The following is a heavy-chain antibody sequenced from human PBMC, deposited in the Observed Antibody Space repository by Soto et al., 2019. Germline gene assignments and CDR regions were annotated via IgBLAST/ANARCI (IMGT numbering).Heavy chain of an antibody. Sequence: GGSLRLSCAASGFTFSDHYMDWVRQAPGKWLEWVGRTRNKANSYTTEYAASVKGRFTISRDDSKNSLYLQMNSLKTEDKAVYYCARDQSYYDSSGYDLWGRGTLVTVSS. CDR1: GFTFSDHY. V-gene: IGHV3-72*01. D-gene: IGHD3-22*01. J-gene: IGHJ2*01. CDR2: TRNKANSYTT. CDR3: ARDQSYYDSSGYDL.